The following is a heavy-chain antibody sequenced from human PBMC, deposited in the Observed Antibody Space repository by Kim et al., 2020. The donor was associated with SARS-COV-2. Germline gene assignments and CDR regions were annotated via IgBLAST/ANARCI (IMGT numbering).Heavy chain of an antibody. J-gene: IGHJ3*02. Sequence: YAQKFQGRVTMTRDTSISTAYMELSRLRSDDTAVYYCAREGGPARDAFDIWGQGTMVTVSS. D-gene: IGHD3-16*01. CDR3: AREGGPARDAFDI. V-gene: IGHV1-2*02.